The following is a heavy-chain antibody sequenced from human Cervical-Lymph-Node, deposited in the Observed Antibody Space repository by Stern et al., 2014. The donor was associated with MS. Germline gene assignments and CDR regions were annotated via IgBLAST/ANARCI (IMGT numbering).Heavy chain of an antibody. CDR2: INPSGGST. V-gene: IGHV1-46*01. D-gene: IGHD3-22*01. CDR1: GYTFTSYY. J-gene: IGHJ6*02. CDR3: ARNYYDSSGYQNSYYYGMDV. Sequence: QVQLVESGAEVKKPGASVKVSCKASGYTFTSYYMHWVRQAPGQGLEWMGIINPSGGSTSYAQKFQGIVTMTRDQYTSTVYLELSSLRSEDTAVYYCARNYYDSSGYQNSYYYGMDVWGQGTTVTASS.